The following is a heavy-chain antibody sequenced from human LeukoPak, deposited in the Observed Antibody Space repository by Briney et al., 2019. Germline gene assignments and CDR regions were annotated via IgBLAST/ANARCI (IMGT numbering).Heavy chain of an antibody. V-gene: IGHV1-69*13. CDR1: GGTFSSYA. CDR2: IIPIFGTA. J-gene: IGHJ6*03. D-gene: IGHD6-19*01. Sequence: SVKVSCKASGGTFSSYAISWVRQAPGQGLEWMGGIIPIFGTANYAQKFQGRVTITADESTSTAYMELRSLRSDDTAVYYCARGVGVAGMYYYYYYMDVWGKGTTVTISS. CDR3: ARGVGVAGMYYYYYYMDV.